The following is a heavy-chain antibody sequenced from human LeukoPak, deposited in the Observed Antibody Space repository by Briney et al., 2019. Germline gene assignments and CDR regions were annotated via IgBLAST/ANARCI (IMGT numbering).Heavy chain of an antibody. CDR1: GRSISNYH. V-gene: IGHV4-59*01. D-gene: IGHD1-20*01. Sequence: SETLSLTCTVSGRSISNYHWSWIRQSPGKGLEWIGYIYYIGSTNYNPSLKSRLSISVDTSKNQFSLELNSMTAADTAVYYCTRGPDNWNSFFDYWGQGTLVTVSS. CDR3: TRGPDNWNSFFDY. CDR2: IYYIGST. J-gene: IGHJ4*02.